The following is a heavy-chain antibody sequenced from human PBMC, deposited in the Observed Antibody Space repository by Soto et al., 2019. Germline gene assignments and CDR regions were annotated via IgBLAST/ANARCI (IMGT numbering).Heavy chain of an antibody. CDR1: GFTFSSYS. Sequence: GGSLRLSCAASGFTFSSYSMNWVRQAPGKGLEWVSSISSSSSYIYYADSVKGRFTISRDNAKNSLYLQMNSLRAEDTAVYYCARDQAYSSSWLRFDYWGQGTLVTVSS. V-gene: IGHV3-21*01. CDR2: ISSSSSYI. J-gene: IGHJ4*02. CDR3: ARDQAYSSSWLRFDY. D-gene: IGHD6-13*01.